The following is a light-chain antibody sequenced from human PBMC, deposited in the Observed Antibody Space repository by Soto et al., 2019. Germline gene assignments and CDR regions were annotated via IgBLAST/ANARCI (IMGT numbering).Light chain of an antibody. CDR1: SSDIGNYNL. CDR3: CSYAGGSTCV. J-gene: IGLJ2*01. CDR2: EGS. Sequence: QSVLTQPASVSGSPGQSITISCTGTSSDIGNYNLVSWYQQHPDKAPKLMIYEGSKRPSGVSNRFSGSKSVHTASLKLSGLHAEEEADYYCCSYAGGSTCVFGGGTKLTVL. V-gene: IGLV2-23*01.